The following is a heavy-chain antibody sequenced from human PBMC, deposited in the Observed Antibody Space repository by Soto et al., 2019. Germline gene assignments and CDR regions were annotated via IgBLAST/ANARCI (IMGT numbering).Heavy chain of an antibody. CDR2: INSDGSST. CDR3: ARVMGSGWTRAWVSYYYYMDV. Sequence: GGSLRLSCAASGFTFSSYWMHWVRQAPGKGLVWVSRINSDGSSTSYADSVKGRFTISRDNAKNTLYLQMNSLRAEDTAVYYCARVMGSGWTRAWVSYYYYMDVWGKGTTVTVSS. CDR1: GFTFSSYW. V-gene: IGHV3-74*01. J-gene: IGHJ6*03. D-gene: IGHD6-19*01.